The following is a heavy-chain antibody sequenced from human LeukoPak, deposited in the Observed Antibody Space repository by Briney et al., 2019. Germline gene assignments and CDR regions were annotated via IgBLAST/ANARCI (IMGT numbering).Heavy chain of an antibody. CDR2: INHSGST. J-gene: IGHJ3*02. Sequence: SETLSLTCAVYGGSFSGYYWSWIRQPPGKGLEWIGEINHSGSTNYNPSLKSRVTISVDTSKNQFSLKLSSVTAADTAVYYCALSSGYYGDAFDIWGQGTMVIVSS. CDR1: GGSFSGYY. CDR3: ALSSGYYGDAFDI. V-gene: IGHV4-34*01. D-gene: IGHD3-22*01.